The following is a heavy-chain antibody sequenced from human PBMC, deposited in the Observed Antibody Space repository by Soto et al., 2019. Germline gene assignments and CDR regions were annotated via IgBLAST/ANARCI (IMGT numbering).Heavy chain of an antibody. CDR3: ASRSAPVLSLTY. CDR1: GFSFSSYA. V-gene: IGHV3-23*01. J-gene: IGHJ4*02. CDR2: ISGSCGST. Sequence: GGSLRLSCVASGFSFSSYAMNWVRQAPGKGLEWVSTISGSCGSTYYADSVQGRFTVSRDNSKNTLYLQMNSLRAEDTAVYYCASRSAPVLSLTYWGPGTQVTVSS. D-gene: IGHD2-8*01.